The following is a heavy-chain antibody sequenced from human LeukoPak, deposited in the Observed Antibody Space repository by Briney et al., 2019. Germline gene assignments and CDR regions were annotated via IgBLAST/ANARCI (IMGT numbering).Heavy chain of an antibody. CDR2: ISGCGGTT. CDR1: GFTLITYA. Sequence: PGGSLRLSCAASGFTLITYAMNWLRQAPGKGLEWVSVISGCGGTTNYADSVKDGFTISRDNSKNTMFLLMNSLTDEDTAVYYCATNRDDRYFNMIFDDWGQGTLVTVSS. CDR3: ATNRDDRYFNMIFDD. J-gene: IGHJ4*02. V-gene: IGHV3-23*01. D-gene: IGHD3-9*01.